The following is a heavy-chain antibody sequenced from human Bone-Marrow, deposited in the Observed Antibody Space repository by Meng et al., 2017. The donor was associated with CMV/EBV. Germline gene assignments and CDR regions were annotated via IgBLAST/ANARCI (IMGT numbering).Heavy chain of an antibody. J-gene: IGHJ6*02. CDR3: ARVDTDYYYGMDV. CDR2: ISYDGSNK. Sequence: GESLKISCAASGFTFSTYGIHWVRQAPGKGLEWVAVISYDGSNKYYADSVKGRFTISRDNSKNTLYLQMNSLRAEDTAVYYCARVDTDYYYGMDVWGQGTTVTVSS. V-gene: IGHV3-30*19. D-gene: IGHD2-2*02. CDR1: GFTFSTYG.